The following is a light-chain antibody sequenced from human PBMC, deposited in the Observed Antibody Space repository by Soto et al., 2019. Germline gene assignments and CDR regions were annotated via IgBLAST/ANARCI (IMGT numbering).Light chain of an antibody. CDR2: EVT. Sequence: QSALTQPRSVSGSPGQSVTISCAGTSSDVGGYNYVSWYQQHPGKAPKLMIYEVTNRPSGVSNRFSGSKSGNTASLTISGLKAEDEADYYCSSYTSRSTLVFGTGTKVTVL. CDR3: SSYTSRSTLV. V-gene: IGLV2-14*01. CDR1: SSDVGGYNY. J-gene: IGLJ1*01.